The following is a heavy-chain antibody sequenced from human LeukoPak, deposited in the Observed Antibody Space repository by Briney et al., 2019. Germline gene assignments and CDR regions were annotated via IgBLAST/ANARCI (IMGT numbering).Heavy chain of an antibody. CDR3: ARAVGAMPVAPFDY. CDR2: IIPIFGTA. V-gene: IGHV1-69*13. D-gene: IGHD2-2*01. J-gene: IGHJ4*02. CDR1: GGTFSSYA. Sequence: GASVKVSCKASGGTFSSYAISWARQAPGQGLEWMGGIIPIFGTANYAQKFQGRVTITADESTSTAYMELSSLRSEDTAVYYCARAVGAMPVAPFDYWGQGTLVTVSS.